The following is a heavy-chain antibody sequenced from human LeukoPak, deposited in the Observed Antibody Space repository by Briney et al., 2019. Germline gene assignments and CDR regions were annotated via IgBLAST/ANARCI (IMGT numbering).Heavy chain of an antibody. CDR2: IYDGGST. CDR1: GFTVSNNY. D-gene: IGHD4-17*01. Sequence: PGGSLRLSCAASGFTVSNNYMSWVRQAPGKGLEWVSVIYDGGSTYYAGSVKGRFTISRDNSKNTLYLQMNNLRAEDTAVYYCVRDYGGYWGQGTLVTVSS. V-gene: IGHV3-66*01. CDR3: VRDYGGY. J-gene: IGHJ4*02.